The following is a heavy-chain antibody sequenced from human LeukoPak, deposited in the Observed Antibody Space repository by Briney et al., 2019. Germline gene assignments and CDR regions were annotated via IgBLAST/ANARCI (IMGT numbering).Heavy chain of an antibody. J-gene: IGHJ4*02. CDR3: TRGTARVSFDY. CDR2: ISYDGSNK. V-gene: IGHV3-30-3*01. CDR1: GFTFSSYA. Sequence: GGSLRLSCAASGFTFSSYAMYWVRQAPGKGLEWVAVISYDGSNKYYADSVKGRFTISRDNSKNTLYLQMNSLRAEDTAVYYYTRGTARVSFDYWGQGTLVTVSS. D-gene: IGHD5-18*01.